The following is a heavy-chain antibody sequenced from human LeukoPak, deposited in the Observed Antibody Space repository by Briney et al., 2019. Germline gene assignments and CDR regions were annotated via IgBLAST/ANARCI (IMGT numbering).Heavy chain of an antibody. J-gene: IGHJ5*02. CDR2: IYYSGST. Sequence: KSSETLSLTCTVSGGSIRNYYWSWIRQPPGKGLEWIGYIYYSGSTNYNPSLKSRVTISVDTTNNQFSLKLISVTAADTAVYYCARVGPLTRMFDPWGQGTLVTVPS. CDR3: ARVGPLTRMFDP. V-gene: IGHV4-59*01. D-gene: IGHD3-22*01. CDR1: GGSIRNYY.